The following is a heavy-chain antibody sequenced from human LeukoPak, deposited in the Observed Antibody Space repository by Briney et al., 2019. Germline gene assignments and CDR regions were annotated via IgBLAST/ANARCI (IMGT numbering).Heavy chain of an antibody. V-gene: IGHV4-39*01. D-gene: IGHD2-2*01. CDR2: IYYSGST. J-gene: IGHJ5*02. Sequence: SETLSLTCTVSGDSISSSSYYWGWIRQPPGKGLEWIGSIYYSGSTYYNPSLKSRVTISVDTSKNQFSLKLSSVTAADTALYYCATSRQLLGNWFDPWGQGTLVTVSS. CDR1: GDSISSSSYY. CDR3: ATSRQLLGNWFDP.